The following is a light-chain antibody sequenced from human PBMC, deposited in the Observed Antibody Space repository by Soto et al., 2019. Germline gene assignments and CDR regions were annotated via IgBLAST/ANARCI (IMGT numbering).Light chain of an antibody. J-gene: IGLJ1*01. CDR2: EIN. V-gene: IGLV2-8*01. CDR3: SSFAGSNNFPYV. Sequence: QSALTQPPSASGSPGQSVTISCTGTSSDVGAYDYVSWYQQHPAKAPKLMIYEINKRPSGVPDRFSGSKSGNTASLTVSGLQAEDEADYYCSSFAGSNNFPYVFGTGTKLTVL. CDR1: SSDVGAYDY.